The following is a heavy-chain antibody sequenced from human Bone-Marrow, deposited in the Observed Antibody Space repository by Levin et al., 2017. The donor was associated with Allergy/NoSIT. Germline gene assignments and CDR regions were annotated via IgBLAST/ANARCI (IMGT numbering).Heavy chain of an antibody. CDR3: AKDFFDGTRGELPLYYFDY. Sequence: GGSLRLSCAASGFTFSSYGMHWVRQAPGKGLEWVAVISYDGSNKYYADSVKGRFTISRDNSKNTLYLQMNSLRAEDTAVYYCAKDFFDGTRGELPLYYFDYWGQGTLVTVSS. J-gene: IGHJ4*02. V-gene: IGHV3-30*18. CDR2: ISYDGSNK. CDR1: GFTFSSYG. D-gene: IGHD1-26*01.